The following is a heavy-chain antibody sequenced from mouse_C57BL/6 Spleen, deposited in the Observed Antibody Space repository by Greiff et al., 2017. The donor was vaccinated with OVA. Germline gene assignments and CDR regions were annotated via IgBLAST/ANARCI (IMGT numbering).Heavy chain of an antibody. Sequence: EVQLQQSGPELVKPGASVKISCKASGYTFTDYYMNWVKQSHGKSLEWIGDINPNNGGTSYNQKFKGKATLTVDKSSSTAYMELRSLTSEDSAVYYCADGYYGDWYFDVWGTGTTVTVSS. CDR1: GYTFTDYY. D-gene: IGHD2-3*01. J-gene: IGHJ1*03. CDR2: INPNNGGT. CDR3: ADGYYGDWYFDV. V-gene: IGHV1-26*01.